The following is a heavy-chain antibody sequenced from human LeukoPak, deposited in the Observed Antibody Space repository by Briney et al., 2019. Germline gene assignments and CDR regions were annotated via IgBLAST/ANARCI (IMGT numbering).Heavy chain of an antibody. CDR3: ARHPYCSGGSCYSRWFDP. Sequence: GESLKISCKGSGYRFINFWIGWVRQMPGKGLEWMGIIHPGDSDTRYSPSFEGQVTISADKSISTAYLQWSSLKASDTAMYYCARHPYCSGGSCYSRWFDPWGQGTLVTVSS. D-gene: IGHD2-15*01. CDR1: GYRFINFW. CDR2: IHPGDSDT. J-gene: IGHJ5*02. V-gene: IGHV5-51*01.